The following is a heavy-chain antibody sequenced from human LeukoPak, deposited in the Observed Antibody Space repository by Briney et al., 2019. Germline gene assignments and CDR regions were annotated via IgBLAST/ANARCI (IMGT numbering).Heavy chain of an antibody. CDR1: GFTLSSYW. CDR3: ARSYYYDSSGYYY. CDR2: INSDGSST. D-gene: IGHD3-22*01. J-gene: IGHJ4*02. Sequence: GGSLTLSCAASGFTLSSYWMHWVRPAPGKGLVWVSRINSDGSSTSYADCVKGRFTISRDNAKNTLYLQMNSLRAEDTAVYYCARSYYYDSSGYYYSGPGTLGTVSS. V-gene: IGHV3-74*01.